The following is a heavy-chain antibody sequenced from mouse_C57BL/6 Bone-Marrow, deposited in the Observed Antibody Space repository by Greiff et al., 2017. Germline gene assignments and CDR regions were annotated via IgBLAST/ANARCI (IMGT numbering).Heavy chain of an antibody. CDR3: AREPISDA. Sequence: QVQLQQPGAELVKPGASVKMSCKASGYTFTSYWITWVKQRPGQGLEWIGDILPGSGSTNYNEKFKGKATFTADTSSNTAYMQLSSLTTEDSAIYYCAREPISDAWGQGTSVTVSS. CDR2: ILPGSGST. V-gene: IGHV1-55*01. J-gene: IGHJ4*01. CDR1: GYTFTSYW.